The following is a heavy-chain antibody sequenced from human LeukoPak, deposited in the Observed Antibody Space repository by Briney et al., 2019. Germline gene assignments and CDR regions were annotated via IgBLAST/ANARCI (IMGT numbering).Heavy chain of an antibody. CDR1: GGSISNYY. J-gene: IGHJ4*02. Sequence: PSETLSLTCTVSGGSISNYYWSWIRQPPGKGLEWIGYIYYSGSTNYNPSLKNRVTISVDTSKNQFSLKLSSVTAADTAVYYCARRTYYYDSSGYIPIYYFDYWGQGTLVTVSS. V-gene: IGHV4-59*01. CDR2: IYYSGST. CDR3: ARRTYYYDSSGYIPIYYFDY. D-gene: IGHD3-22*01.